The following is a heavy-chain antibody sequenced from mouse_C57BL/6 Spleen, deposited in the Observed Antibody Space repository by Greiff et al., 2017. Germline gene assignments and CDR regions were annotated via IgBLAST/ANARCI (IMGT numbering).Heavy chain of an antibody. CDR3: ARAGGYDGVYYAMDD. D-gene: IGHD2-2*01. CDR1: GYTFTDYY. J-gene: IGHJ4*01. Sequence: QVQLQQSGPELVKPGASVKISCKASGYTFTDYYINWVKQRPGQGLEWIGWIFPGSGSTYYNEKFKGKATLTVDKSSSTAYMLLSSLTSEDSAVYFCARAGGYDGVYYAMDDWGQGTSVTVSS. CDR2: IFPGSGST. V-gene: IGHV1-75*01.